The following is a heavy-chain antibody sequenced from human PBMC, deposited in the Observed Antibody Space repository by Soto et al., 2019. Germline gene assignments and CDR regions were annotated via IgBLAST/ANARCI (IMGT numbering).Heavy chain of an antibody. CDR2: ISSSGSTI. D-gene: IGHD3-10*01. CDR3: ASSGDDGYFQH. V-gene: IGHV3-48*03. J-gene: IGHJ1*01. Sequence: GGSLRLSCAASGFTFSSYEMNWVRQAPGKGLEWVSYISSSGSTIYYADSVKGRFTISRDNAKNSLYLQMNSLRAEDTAVYYCASSGDDGYFQHWGQGTLVTVSS. CDR1: GFTFSSYE.